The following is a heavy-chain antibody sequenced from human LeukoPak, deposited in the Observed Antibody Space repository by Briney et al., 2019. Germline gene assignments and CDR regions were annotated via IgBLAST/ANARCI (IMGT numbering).Heavy chain of an antibody. J-gene: IGHJ4*02. CDR2: ISYDGSNK. CDR3: ARDLMIAVAAKGY. Sequence: GGSLRLSCAASGFTFSSYAMHWVRQAPGKGLEWVAVISYDGSNKYYADSVKGRFTISRDNSKNTLYLQMNSLRAEDTAVYYCARDLMIAVAAKGYWGQGTLVTVSS. V-gene: IGHV3-30-3*01. D-gene: IGHD6-19*01. CDR1: GFTFSSYA.